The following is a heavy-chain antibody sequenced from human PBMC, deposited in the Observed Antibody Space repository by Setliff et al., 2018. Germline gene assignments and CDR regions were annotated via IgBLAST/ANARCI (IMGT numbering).Heavy chain of an antibody. V-gene: IGHV4-31*03. Sequence: PSDTLSLTCTASGGSISSGGYYWSWIRQHPGKGLEWIGYIYYSGSTYYNPSLKSRLTISVDTPKNQFSLKLSSVTAADTAVYYCARGRAGHSGHWGQGTLVTVSS. J-gene: IGHJ4*02. CDR1: GGSISSGGYY. CDR3: ARGRAGHSGH. D-gene: IGHD6-19*01. CDR2: IYYSGST.